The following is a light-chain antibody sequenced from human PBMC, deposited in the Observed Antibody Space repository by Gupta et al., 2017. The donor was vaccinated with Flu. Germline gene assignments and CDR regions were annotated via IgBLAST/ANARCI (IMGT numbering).Light chain of an antibody. CDR3: QVWDTSSGHSWV. CDR1: NIDSKS. CDR2: DDS. J-gene: IGLJ3*02. Sequence: APGKTARITCEGNNIDSKSVHWYQQRPGQAPVLVVYDDSDRPSGIPERFSGSNSGNTATLTVSGVEAGDEADYYCQVWDTSSGHSWVFGGGT. V-gene: IGLV3-21*03.